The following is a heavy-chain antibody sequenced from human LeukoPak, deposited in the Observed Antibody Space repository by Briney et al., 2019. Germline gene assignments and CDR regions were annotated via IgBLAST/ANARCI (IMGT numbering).Heavy chain of an antibody. V-gene: IGHV3-74*01. CDR3: ARVYCSSTSCYPYFDH. Sequence: GGSLRLSCAASGFTFRSYWMHWVRQAPGKGLVWVSRINSDGSSTSYADSVKGRFTISRDNAKNTLYLQMNSLRAEDTAVYYCARVYCSSTSCYPYFDHWGQGTLVTVSS. CDR2: INSDGSST. J-gene: IGHJ4*02. CDR1: GFTFRSYW. D-gene: IGHD2-2*01.